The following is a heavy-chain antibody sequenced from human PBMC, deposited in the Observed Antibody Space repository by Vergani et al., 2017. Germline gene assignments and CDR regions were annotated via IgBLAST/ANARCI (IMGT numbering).Heavy chain of an antibody. CDR1: GFTFSSYA. CDR3: ARAVEMATINPSMDV. D-gene: IGHD5-24*01. Sequence: QVQLVESGGGVVQPGRSLRLSCAASGFTFSSYAMHWVRQAPGKGLEWVAVISYDGSNKYYADSVKGRFTISRDNSKNTLYLQMNSLRAEDTAVYYCARAVEMATINPSMDVWGKGTTVTVSS. V-gene: IGHV3-30*04. CDR2: ISYDGSNK. J-gene: IGHJ6*04.